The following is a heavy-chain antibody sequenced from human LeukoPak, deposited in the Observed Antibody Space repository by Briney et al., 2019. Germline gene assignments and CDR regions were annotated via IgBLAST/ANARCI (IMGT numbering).Heavy chain of an antibody. Sequence: GGSLRLSCAPSGLTFSSYAMSWVRQAPGKGLEWVSAISGSGGSTYYAHSVKGRFTISRDNSKNTLYLQMNSLRAEDTAVYYCAKEKERLVRMLSGNYYYGRDVWGQGTTVTVSS. J-gene: IGHJ6*02. CDR1: GLTFSSYA. CDR3: AKEKERLVRMLSGNYYYGRDV. V-gene: IGHV3-23*01. D-gene: IGHD6-19*01. CDR2: ISGSGGST.